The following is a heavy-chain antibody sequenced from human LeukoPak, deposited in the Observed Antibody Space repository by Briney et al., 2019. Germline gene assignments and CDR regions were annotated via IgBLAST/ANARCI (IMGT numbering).Heavy chain of an antibody. CDR1: GGTFSSYA. CDR2: IIPILGTA. D-gene: IGHD1-14*01. CDR3: ARSGGREDYFDY. V-gene: IGHV1-69*05. J-gene: IGHJ4*02. Sequence: SVKVSCKASGGTFSSYAISWVRQAPGQGLEWMGGIIPILGTANYAQKFQGRVTITTDESTSTAYMELSSLRSEDMAVYYCARSGGREDYFDYWGQGTLVTVSS.